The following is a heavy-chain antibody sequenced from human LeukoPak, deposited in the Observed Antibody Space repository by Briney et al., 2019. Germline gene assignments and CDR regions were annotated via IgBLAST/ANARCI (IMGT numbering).Heavy chain of an antibody. D-gene: IGHD6-19*01. CDR2: INPKRGDT. J-gene: IGHJ4*02. Sequence: GASVKVSCKTSGFTFTGYYIHWLRQAPGLGLEWMGWINPKRGDTNYVLKFHGMVTMTRDTSIRTAYMDLSSLRSDDTAVYYCARGWGMVAGTAGDYWGQGTLVTVSS. CDR3: ARGWGMVAGTAGDY. CDR1: GFTFTGYY. V-gene: IGHV1-2*02.